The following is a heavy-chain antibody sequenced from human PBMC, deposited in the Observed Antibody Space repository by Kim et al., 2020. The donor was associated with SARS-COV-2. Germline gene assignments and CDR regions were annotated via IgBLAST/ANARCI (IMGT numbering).Heavy chain of an antibody. CDR3: ARVSEVAAPTRVDY. D-gene: IGHD2-15*01. Sequence: GGSLRLSCAASGFTFSSYSMNWVRQAPGKGLEWVSSISSSSSNIYYADSVKGRFTISRDNAKNSLYLQMNSLRAEDTAVYYCARVSEVAAPTRVDYWGQGNLV. CDR1: GFTFSSYS. J-gene: IGHJ4*02. V-gene: IGHV3-21*01. CDR2: ISSSSSNI.